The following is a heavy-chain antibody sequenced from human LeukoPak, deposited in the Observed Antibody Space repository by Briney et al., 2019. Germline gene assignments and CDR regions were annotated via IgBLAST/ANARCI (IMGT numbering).Heavy chain of an antibody. V-gene: IGHV3-23*01. CDR3: ANEGRTYYDFWSGYFTPSGCFDY. CDR1: GFTFSSYA. Sequence: PGGSLRLSCAASGFTFSSYAMSWGRQAPGKGLEWVSAISGSGGSTYYADSVKGRFTISRDNSKNTLYLQMNSLRAEDTAVYYCANEGRTYYDFWSGYFTPSGCFDYWGQGTLVTVSS. J-gene: IGHJ4*02. D-gene: IGHD3-3*01. CDR2: ISGSGGST.